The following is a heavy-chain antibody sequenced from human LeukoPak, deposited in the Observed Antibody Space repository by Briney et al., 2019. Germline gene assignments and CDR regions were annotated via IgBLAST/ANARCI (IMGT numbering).Heavy chain of an antibody. Sequence: GGSLRLSCAASGFTFSGYAMSWVRQAPGKGLEWVSAIGASGGGTYYADSVKGRFTISRDNSKNTLYLQMNSLRAEDTAIYYCAKGLYYYDSSGYPPDYWGQGTLVAVSS. J-gene: IGHJ4*02. CDR1: GFTFSGYA. CDR2: IGASGGGT. CDR3: AKGLYYYDSSGYPPDY. D-gene: IGHD3-22*01. V-gene: IGHV3-23*01.